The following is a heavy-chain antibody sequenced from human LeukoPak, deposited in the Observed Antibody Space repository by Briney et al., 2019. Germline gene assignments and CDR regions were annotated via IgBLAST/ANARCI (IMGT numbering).Heavy chain of an antibody. CDR1: GLTLSSYS. CDR3: ARDRVVAGTRNWFDP. J-gene: IGHJ5*02. D-gene: IGHD6-19*01. Sequence: PTGGSLRLSCAASGLTLSSYSMHWVRQAPGKGLEWVAVTSYDGSNKYYVDSVKGRFTVSRDNSKNTLYLQMDSLRAEDTAVYYCARDRVVAGTRNWFDPWGQGTLVTVSS. V-gene: IGHV3-30*04. CDR2: TSYDGSNK.